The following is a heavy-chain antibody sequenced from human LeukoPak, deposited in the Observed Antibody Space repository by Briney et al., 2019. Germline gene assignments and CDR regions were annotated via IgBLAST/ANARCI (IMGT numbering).Heavy chain of an antibody. CDR1: GFTFSSYA. Sequence: GGSLRPSCAASGFTFSSYAMSWVRQAPGKGLEWVSAISGSGGSTYYADSVKGRFTISRDNSKNTLYLQMNSLRAEDTAVYYCAKIYSSSWYYFDYWGQGTLVTASS. CDR2: ISGSGGST. V-gene: IGHV3-23*01. J-gene: IGHJ4*02. CDR3: AKIYSSSWYYFDY. D-gene: IGHD6-13*01.